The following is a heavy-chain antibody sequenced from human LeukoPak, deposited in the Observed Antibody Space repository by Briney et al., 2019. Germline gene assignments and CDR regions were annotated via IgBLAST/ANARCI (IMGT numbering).Heavy chain of an antibody. CDR1: GYSFTSYW. CDR3: ARQLVRGVGYYGMDV. J-gene: IGHJ6*04. D-gene: IGHD3-10*01. CDR2: IYPGDSDT. V-gene: IGHV5-51*01. Sequence: GASLKISCKGSGYSFTSYWIGWVRQMPGKGLEWMGIIYPGDSDTRYSPSFQGQVTISADKSISTAYLQWSSLKASDTAMYYCARQLVRGVGYYGMDVWGKGTTVTVSS.